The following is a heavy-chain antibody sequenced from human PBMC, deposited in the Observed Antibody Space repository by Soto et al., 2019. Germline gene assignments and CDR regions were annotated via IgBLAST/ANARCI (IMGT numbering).Heavy chain of an antibody. CDR3: GSGRHYTWTF. J-gene: IGHJ4*02. D-gene: IGHD4-4*01. CDR2: VNYSGGRT. V-gene: IGHV4-34*01. Sequence: QVQLQQWGAGLLKPSETLSLTCAAYGESLSTYYWSWIRQPPGKGLEWIGEVNYSGGRTIYNPSLQSRVTISVDTSNDQFSLRLSSVTAEDTAIYYCGSGRHYTWTFGGQGTLVPVSS. CDR1: GESLSTYY.